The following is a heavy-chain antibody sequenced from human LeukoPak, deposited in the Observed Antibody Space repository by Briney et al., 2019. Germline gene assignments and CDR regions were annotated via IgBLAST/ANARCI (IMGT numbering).Heavy chain of an antibody. V-gene: IGHV3-7*01. CDR3: ARGKGVDY. CDR2: IKHDGSEK. Sequence: GGSLRLSCAASGFTFNNYWMNWVRQAPGKGLEWVANIKHDGSEKYYVDSVKGRFTISRDNAKNSLYLQMNSLRAEDTAVYYCARGKGVDYWGQGTLVTVSS. J-gene: IGHJ4*02. CDR1: GFTFNNYW. D-gene: IGHD3-16*01.